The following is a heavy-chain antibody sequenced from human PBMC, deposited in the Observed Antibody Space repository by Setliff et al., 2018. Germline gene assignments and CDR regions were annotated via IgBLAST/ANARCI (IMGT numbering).Heavy chain of an antibody. CDR1: GYSISSGYY. CDR2: IYYSGST. J-gene: IGHJ4*02. Sequence: SETLSLTCTVSGYSISSGYYWGWIRQSPGKGLEWIGSIYYSGSTNYNPSLKSRVTISVDTSKNQFSLRLTSVTAADTAIYYCARVRNTQNGFFDYWSQGTLVTVSS. V-gene: IGHV4-38-2*02. D-gene: IGHD1-1*01. CDR3: ARVRNTQNGFFDY.